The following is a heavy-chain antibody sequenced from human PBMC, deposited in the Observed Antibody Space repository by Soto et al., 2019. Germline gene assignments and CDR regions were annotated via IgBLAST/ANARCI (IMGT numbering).Heavy chain of an antibody. CDR3: AADLELQVGLA. V-gene: IGHV1-58*02. J-gene: IGHJ5*02. D-gene: IGHD1-7*01. CDR1: GFTFTSSA. Sequence: VASVKVSCKASGFTFTSSAMHWVRQARGQRLEWIGWIVVGSGNTNYAQKFQERVTITRDMSTSTAYMELSSLRSEDTAVYYCAADLELQVGLAWGQGTLVTVSS. CDR2: IVVGSGNT.